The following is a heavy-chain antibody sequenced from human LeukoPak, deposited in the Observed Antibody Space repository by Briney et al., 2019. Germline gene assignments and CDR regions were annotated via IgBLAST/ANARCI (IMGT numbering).Heavy chain of an antibody. V-gene: IGHV4-59*01. CDR3: ARVYYGSGSPPYFDY. Sequence: PSETLSLTCTVSGDSISSYYWSWIRQPPGKGLEWIGYIYYSGSTNYNPSLKSRVTISVDTSKNQFSLKLSSVTAADTAVYYCARVYYGSGSPPYFDYWGQGTLVTVSS. D-gene: IGHD3-10*01. J-gene: IGHJ4*02. CDR2: IYYSGST. CDR1: GDSISSYY.